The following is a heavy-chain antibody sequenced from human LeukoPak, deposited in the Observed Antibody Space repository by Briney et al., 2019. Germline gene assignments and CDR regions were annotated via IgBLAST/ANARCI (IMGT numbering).Heavy chain of an antibody. CDR1: GFTFSSYG. V-gene: IGHV3-33*01. D-gene: IGHD2-21*01. CDR2: IWYDGSNQ. CDR3: ARDIASVRMDV. J-gene: IGHJ6*02. Sequence: GESLRLSCAASGFTFSSYGMHWVRQAPGQGLEWVAVIWYDGSNQYYADSVKGRFTISRDNSRNMLYLQVSSLRAEDTAVYYCARDIASVRMDVWGQGTTVIVSS.